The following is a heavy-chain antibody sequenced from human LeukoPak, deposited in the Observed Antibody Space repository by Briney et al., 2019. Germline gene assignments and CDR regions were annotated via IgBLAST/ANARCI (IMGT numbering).Heavy chain of an antibody. CDR1: GFTFSSYW. J-gene: IGHJ4*02. V-gene: IGHV3-74*01. CDR2: INSDGSST. Sequence: GGSLRLSCAASGFTFSSYWMHWVRQAPGKGLVWVSRINSDGSSTSYADSVKGRFTISRDNAKNTPYLQMNSLRAEDTAVYYCARDQGYSHPVDYWGQGTLVTVSS. D-gene: IGHD5-18*01. CDR3: ARDQGYSHPVDY.